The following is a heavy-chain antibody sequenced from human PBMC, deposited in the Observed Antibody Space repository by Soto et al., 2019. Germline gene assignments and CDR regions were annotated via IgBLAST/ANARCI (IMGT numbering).Heavy chain of an antibody. CDR3: ARGNSGYAPRWFDP. V-gene: IGHV4-61*01. CDR1: GDSVSSASFY. CDR2: IYYSGST. D-gene: IGHD5-12*01. J-gene: IGHJ5*02. Sequence: SETLSLTCTVSGDSVSSASFYWIWIRQAPGKGLEWIGFIYYSGSTNYNPSLKSRVTISVDTSKNQLSLKLRSVTAADTAVYYCARGNSGYAPRWFDPWGQGNLVTVYS.